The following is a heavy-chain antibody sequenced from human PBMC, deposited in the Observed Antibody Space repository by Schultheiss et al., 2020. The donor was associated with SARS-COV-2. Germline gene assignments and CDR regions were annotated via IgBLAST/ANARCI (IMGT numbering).Heavy chain of an antibody. CDR2: INHSGST. CDR1: GGSISSYY. D-gene: IGHD3-3*01. Sequence: SQTLSLTCTVSGGSISSYYWSWIRQPPGKGLEWIGEINHSGSTNYNPSLKSRVTISVDTSKNQFSLKLSSVTAADTAVYYCARAITIFGVVIGPLFDYWGQGTLVTVSS. V-gene: IGHV4-34*01. J-gene: IGHJ4*02. CDR3: ARAITIFGVVIGPLFDY.